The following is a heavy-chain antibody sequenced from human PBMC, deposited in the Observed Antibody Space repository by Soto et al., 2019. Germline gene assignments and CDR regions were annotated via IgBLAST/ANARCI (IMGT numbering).Heavy chain of an antibody. CDR2: IIPILGIA. CDR3: ARVRGTHRPYGMDV. J-gene: IGHJ6*02. CDR1: GGTFSSYT. D-gene: IGHD3-16*01. Sequence: QVQLVQSGAEVKKPGSSVKVSCKASGGTFSSYTISWVRQAPGQGLEWMGRIIPILGIANYAQKFQGRVTITADKSTSTANMELSSLRSEDTAVYYCARVRGTHRPYGMDVWGQGTTVTVSS. V-gene: IGHV1-69*02.